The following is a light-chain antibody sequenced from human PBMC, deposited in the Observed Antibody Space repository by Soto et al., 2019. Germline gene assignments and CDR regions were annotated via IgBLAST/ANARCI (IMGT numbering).Light chain of an antibody. CDR2: EVT. J-gene: IGLJ1*01. CDR1: SSDVGGYDY. Sequence: SVLTQPPSASGSPGQSVTISCTGTSSDVGGYDYVSWYQQRPGKAPKLLIHEVTKRPSGVPDRFSGSKSGNTASLTVSGLQAEDEADYYCSSYAGRTLYVFGAGTKVSV. CDR3: SSYAGRTLYV. V-gene: IGLV2-8*01.